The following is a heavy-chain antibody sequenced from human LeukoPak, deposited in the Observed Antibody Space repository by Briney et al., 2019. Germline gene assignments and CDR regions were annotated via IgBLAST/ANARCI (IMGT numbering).Heavy chain of an antibody. J-gene: IGHJ4*02. CDR3: ARVVFTNYYFDY. CDR1: GGTFSSYA. Sequence: SVKVSCKASGGTFSSYAISWVRQASGQGLEWMGRIIPILGIANYAQKFQGRVTITADKSTSTAYMELSSLRSEDTAVYYCARVVFTNYYFDYWGQGTLVTVSS. V-gene: IGHV1-69*04. CDR2: IIPILGIA. D-gene: IGHD2-2*01.